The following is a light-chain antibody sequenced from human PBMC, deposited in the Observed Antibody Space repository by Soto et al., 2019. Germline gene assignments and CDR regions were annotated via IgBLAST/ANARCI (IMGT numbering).Light chain of an antibody. Sequence: AIHKTRTPSCLSASESARVTSTCRASQDIRKDLAWYQQKPGKAPHILIYGASTLQTGVASRFSGSGSATDFTLTISSLQPEDSAAHYCLQDYNYPFTFGHGTKVDI. J-gene: IGKJ3*01. CDR2: GAS. CDR3: LQDYNYPFT. CDR1: QDIRKD. V-gene: IGKV1-6*01.